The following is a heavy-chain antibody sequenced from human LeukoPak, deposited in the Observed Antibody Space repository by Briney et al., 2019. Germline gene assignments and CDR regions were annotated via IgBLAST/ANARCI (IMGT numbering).Heavy chain of an antibody. V-gene: IGHV3-21*01. CDR1: GFTFSSYS. D-gene: IGHD3-10*01. J-gene: IGHJ4*02. Sequence: GGSLRLSCAASGFTFSSYSMNWVRQAPGKGLEWVSSISSSSSYIYYADSVKGRFTISRDNAKNSLYLQMNSLRAEDTAVYYCATLYYYGSGSRIYYFDYWGQGTLVTVSS. CDR2: ISSSSSYI. CDR3: ATLYYYGSGSRIYYFDY.